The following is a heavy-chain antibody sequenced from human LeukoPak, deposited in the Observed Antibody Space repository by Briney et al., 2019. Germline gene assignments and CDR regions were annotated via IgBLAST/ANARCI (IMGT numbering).Heavy chain of an antibody. D-gene: IGHD2-2*01. CDR2: ISWNSDNI. J-gene: IGHJ4*02. V-gene: IGHV3-9*01. Sequence: GGSLRLSCVASEFTFSAFDMHWVRQGPGKGLEWVSGISWNSDNIGYADSMKGRFTISRDNAKNSLYLQMNSLRAEDTALYYCARDIGRRTTALLGDYWGQGTLVTVSS. CDR1: EFTFSAFD. CDR3: ARDIGRRTTALLGDY.